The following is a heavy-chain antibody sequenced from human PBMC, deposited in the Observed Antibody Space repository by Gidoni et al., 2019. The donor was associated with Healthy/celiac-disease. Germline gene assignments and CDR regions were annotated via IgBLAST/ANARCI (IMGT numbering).Heavy chain of an antibody. CDR1: GFTFSSYA. D-gene: IGHD3-3*01. Sequence: QVQLVESGGGVVQPGRSLRLSCAASGFTFSSYAMHWVRQAPGKGLEWVAVISYDGSNKYYADSVKGRFTISRDNSKNTLYLQMNSLRAEDTAVYYCARGGGFLEWLSVDYWGQGTLVTVSS. CDR2: ISYDGSNK. V-gene: IGHV3-30*01. CDR3: ARGGGFLEWLSVDY. J-gene: IGHJ4*02.